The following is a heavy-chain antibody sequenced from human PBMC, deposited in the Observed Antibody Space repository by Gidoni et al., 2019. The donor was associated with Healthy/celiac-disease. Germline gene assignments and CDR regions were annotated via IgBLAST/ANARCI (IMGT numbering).Heavy chain of an antibody. CDR1: GYTFPGYY. CDR3: ARASDITMVRGVMNY. Sequence: QVQLVQSGAEVKTPGASVKVSCKASGYTFPGYYMHWVRQAPGQGLEWMGRINPNSGGTNYAQKFQGRVTMTRDTSISTAYMELSRLRSDDTAVYYCARASDITMVRGVMNYWGQGTLVTVSS. J-gene: IGHJ4*02. V-gene: IGHV1-2*06. D-gene: IGHD3-10*01. CDR2: INPNSGGT.